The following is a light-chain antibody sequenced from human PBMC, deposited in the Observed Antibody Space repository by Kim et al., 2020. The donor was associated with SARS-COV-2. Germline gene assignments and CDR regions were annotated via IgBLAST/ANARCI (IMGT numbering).Light chain of an antibody. J-gene: IGKJ2*01. V-gene: IGKV1-39*01. Sequence: SASVRDRVTITCRASQSISSYLNWYQQKPGKAPKLLIYAASSLQSGVPSRFSGSGSGTDFTLTISSLQPEDFATYYCQQSYSTPQTFGQGTKLEIK. CDR2: AAS. CDR1: QSISSY. CDR3: QQSYSTPQT.